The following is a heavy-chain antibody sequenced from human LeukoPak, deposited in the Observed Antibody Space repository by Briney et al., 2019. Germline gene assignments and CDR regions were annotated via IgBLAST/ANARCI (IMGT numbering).Heavy chain of an antibody. D-gene: IGHD5-12*01. CDR3: AKGGYDLDYYMDV. CDR2: ISWSSGSI. Sequence: GGTLRLSCAASGFTFSSYGMSWVRQAPGKGLEWVSGISWSSGSIGYADSVKGRFTISRDNAENSLYLQMNSLRGEDTAFYYCAKGGYDLDYYMDVWGKGTTVTISS. V-gene: IGHV3-9*01. CDR1: GFTFSSYG. J-gene: IGHJ6*03.